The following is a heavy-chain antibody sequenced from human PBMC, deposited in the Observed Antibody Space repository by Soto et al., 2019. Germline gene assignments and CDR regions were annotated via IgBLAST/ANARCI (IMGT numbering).Heavy chain of an antibody. CDR3: AKDQGDTAMLNFDY. CDR1: EFSFSRYG. D-gene: IGHD5-18*01. Sequence: GGSLRLSCAASEFSFSRYGMSWVRQAPGKGLEWVSGIIGSGTATYYADSVKGRFTISRDNSRNTLYLQMNSLRAEDTAIYYCAKDQGDTAMLNFDYWGQGSLVTVSS. V-gene: IGHV3-23*01. J-gene: IGHJ4*02. CDR2: IIGSGTAT.